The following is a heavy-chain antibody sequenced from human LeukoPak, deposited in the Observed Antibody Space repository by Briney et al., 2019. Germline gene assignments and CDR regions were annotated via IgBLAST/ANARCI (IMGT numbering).Heavy chain of an antibody. CDR3: ARVFAYAYGSGSYTLDY. J-gene: IGHJ4*02. D-gene: IGHD3-10*01. V-gene: IGHV1-2*04. CDR2: INPNSGGT. Sequence: ASVKVSCKASGYTFTGYYMHWVRQAPGQGLEWMGWINPNSGGTNYAQKFQGWVTMTRDTSISTAYMELSRLRSDDTAVYYCARVFAYAYGSGSYTLDYWGQGTLVTVSS. CDR1: GYTFTGYY.